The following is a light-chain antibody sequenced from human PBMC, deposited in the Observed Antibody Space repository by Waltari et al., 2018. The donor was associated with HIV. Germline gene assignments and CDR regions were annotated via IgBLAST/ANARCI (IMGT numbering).Light chain of an antibody. Sequence: QSAVTQPPSVSAAPGQSVTISCSGSNSNIGSNSVSWYQYVPGAAPKILVYGNEDGRSARRDRFSGAKSGTSATLVMCGLQAGDEGDYECGAWDNRLGSWVVGGGTKRTVL. CDR3: GAWDNRLGSWV. CDR1: NSNIGSNS. J-gene: IGLJ3*02. V-gene: IGLV1-51*01. CDR2: GNE.